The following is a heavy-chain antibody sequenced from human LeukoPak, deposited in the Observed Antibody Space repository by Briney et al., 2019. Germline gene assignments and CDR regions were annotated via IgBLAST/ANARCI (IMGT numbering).Heavy chain of an antibody. CDR2: IIPIFGTA. V-gene: IGHV1-69*13. J-gene: IGHJ4*02. Sequence: ASVKVSCKASGGTFSSYAISWGRQAPGQGLEWMGGIIPIFGTANYAQKFQGRVTITADESTSTAYIELSSLRSEDTAVYYCARDRGGRGFTYGQPLDYWGQGTLVTVSS. D-gene: IGHD5-18*01. CDR3: ARDRGGRGFTYGQPLDY. CDR1: GGTFSSYA.